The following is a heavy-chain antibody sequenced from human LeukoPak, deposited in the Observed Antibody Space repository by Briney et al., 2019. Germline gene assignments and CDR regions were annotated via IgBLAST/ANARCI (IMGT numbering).Heavy chain of an antibody. CDR2: IRYDGSNK. CDR1: GFTFSSYG. Sequence: PGGSLRLSCAASGFTFSSYGMHWVRQAPGKGLEWVAFIRYDGSNKYYADSVKGRFTISRDNSKNTLYLQMNSLRAEDTAVYYCAKDRFRGSGSYYLLDYWGQGTLVTVSS. V-gene: IGHV3-30*02. CDR3: AKDRFRGSGSYYLLDY. D-gene: IGHD3-10*01. J-gene: IGHJ4*02.